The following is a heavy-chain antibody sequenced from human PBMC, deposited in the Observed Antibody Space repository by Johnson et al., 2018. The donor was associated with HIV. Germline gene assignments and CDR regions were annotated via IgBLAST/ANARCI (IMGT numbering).Heavy chain of an antibody. V-gene: IGHV3-30*18. CDR3: AKGIMNWSTDRYDA. J-gene: IGHJ3*01. Sequence: QVQLVESGGGVVQPGRSLRLSCATSGFTFSSFGMHWVRQAPGKGLEWVAVISYDGSNKYYVDSVKGRFTISRYNSKNTLYLQMNSLRPEDTAVYYCAKGIMNWSTDRYDA. CDR2: ISYDGSNK. D-gene: IGHD3-16*01. CDR1: GFTFSSFG.